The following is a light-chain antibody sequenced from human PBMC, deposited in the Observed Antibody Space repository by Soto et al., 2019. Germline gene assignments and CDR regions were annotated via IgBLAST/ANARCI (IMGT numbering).Light chain of an antibody. CDR3: QQRSNWPYT. J-gene: IGKJ2*01. V-gene: IGKV3-11*01. CDR2: DTS. Sequence: EIVWTQSPATLSSPPGERATLSCRATHSVSTYLGWYQQKPGQPPRLLIYDTSNRASGIPAKFSGSGSGTDFTLTIRSLAPEDLAVYYCQQRSNWPYTFGQGTKLQI. CDR1: HSVSTY.